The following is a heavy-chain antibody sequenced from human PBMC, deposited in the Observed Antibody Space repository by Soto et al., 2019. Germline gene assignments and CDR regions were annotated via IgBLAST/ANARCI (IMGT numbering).Heavy chain of an antibody. Sequence: EVQLLESGGGLVQPGGSLRLSCAASGFTFSSYAMNWVRQAPGKGLEWVSVISGSGGSTYYADSVKGRFTISRENSKNTLYLQMNSLRAEDTAVYYCARRSSGGYFDYWGQGTLVTVSS. CDR1: GFTFSSYA. J-gene: IGHJ4*02. CDR3: ARRSSGGYFDY. D-gene: IGHD6-19*01. CDR2: ISGSGGST. V-gene: IGHV3-23*01.